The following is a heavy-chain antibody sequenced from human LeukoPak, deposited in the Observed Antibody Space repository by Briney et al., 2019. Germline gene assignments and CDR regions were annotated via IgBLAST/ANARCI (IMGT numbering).Heavy chain of an antibody. D-gene: IGHD3-10*01. CDR3: ARGRSGSHYNGAWFDP. V-gene: IGHV3-30-3*01. CDR1: GFTFSSYA. CDR2: ISYDGSNK. J-gene: IGHJ5*02. Sequence: PGRSLRLSCAASGFTFSSYAMHWVRQAPGKGLEWVAVISYDGSNKYYADSVKGRFTISRDNSKNTLYLQMNSLRAEDTAVYYCARGRSGSHYNGAWFDPWGQGTLVTVSS.